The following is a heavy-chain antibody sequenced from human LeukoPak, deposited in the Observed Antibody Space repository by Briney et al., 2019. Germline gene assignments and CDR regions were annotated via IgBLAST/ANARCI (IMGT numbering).Heavy chain of an antibody. V-gene: IGHV3-30*02. J-gene: IGHJ6*03. CDR3: AKDQAAPPARPYYYYMDV. Sequence: GGSLRLSCAASGFTFSSYWMSWVRQAPGKGLEWVAFIRYDGSNKYYADSVKGRFTISRDNSKNTLYLQMNSLRAEDTAVYYCAKDQAAPPARPYYYYMDVWGKGTTVTISS. CDR1: GFTFSSYW. D-gene: IGHD6-6*01. CDR2: IRYDGSNK.